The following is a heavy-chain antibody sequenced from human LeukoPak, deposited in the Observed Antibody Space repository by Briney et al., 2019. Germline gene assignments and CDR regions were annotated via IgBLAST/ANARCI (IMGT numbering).Heavy chain of an antibody. J-gene: IGHJ4*02. CDR1: GFTFSSYA. V-gene: IGHV3-23*01. CDR3: ASRACSSTSCYAEEFDY. Sequence: PGRSLRLSCAASGFTFSSYAMHWVRQAPGKGLEWVSAISGSGGSTYYADSVKGRFTISRDNSKNTLYLQMNSLRAEDTAVYYCASRACSSTSCYAEEFDYWGQGTLVTVSS. CDR2: ISGSGGST. D-gene: IGHD2-2*01.